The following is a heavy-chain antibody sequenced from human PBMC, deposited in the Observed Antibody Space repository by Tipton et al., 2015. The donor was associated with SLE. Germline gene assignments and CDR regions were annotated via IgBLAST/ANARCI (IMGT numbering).Heavy chain of an antibody. CDR1: GFTFSSYA. CDR3: AKDFRTGTQKSVCDI. V-gene: IGHV3-23*01. Sequence: SLRLSCVASGFTFSSYAMSWVRQAPGKGLEWVSGISGSGSSTYYADSVKGRFTISRDNTKNSLYLQMNSLGADDTAIYYCAKDFRTGTQKSVCDIRGKGT. J-gene: IGHJ3*02. CDR2: ISGSGSST. D-gene: IGHD3-10*01.